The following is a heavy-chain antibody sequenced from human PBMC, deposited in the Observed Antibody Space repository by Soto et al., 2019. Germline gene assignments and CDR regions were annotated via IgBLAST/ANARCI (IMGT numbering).Heavy chain of an antibody. CDR2: IYWDDDK. Sequence: PSQTLTLTCTFSGFSLSTSGVGVGWIRQPPGKALEWLALIYWDDDKRYSPSLKSRLTITKDTSKNQVVLTMTNMDPVDTATYYCARHLGYCSGGSCYPDAFDIWGQGTMVTVSS. CDR3: ARHLGYCSGGSCYPDAFDI. D-gene: IGHD2-15*01. CDR1: GFSLSTSGVG. J-gene: IGHJ3*02. V-gene: IGHV2-5*02.